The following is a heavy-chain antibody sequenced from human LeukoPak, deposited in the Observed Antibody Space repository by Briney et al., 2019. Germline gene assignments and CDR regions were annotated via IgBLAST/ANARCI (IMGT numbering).Heavy chain of an antibody. D-gene: IGHD2-2*01. V-gene: IGHV3-23*01. CDR2: ISGSCGST. Sequence: GGSLRLSCAAPGFNFSSYSMSLVRQAPGKGVGWVSAISGSCGSTYYADSVKGRFTISRDNSKNTLYLQMNGLRAEDTAVYYCAKDPGPYCSSTSCYGGYFDYWGQGTLVTVSS. CDR1: GFNFSSYS. J-gene: IGHJ4*02. CDR3: AKDPGPYCSSTSCYGGYFDY.